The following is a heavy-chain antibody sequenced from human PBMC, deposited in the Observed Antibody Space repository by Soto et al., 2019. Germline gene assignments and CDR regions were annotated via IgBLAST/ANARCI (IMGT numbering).Heavy chain of an antibody. Sequence: QVQLVQSGAEVKKPGASVKVSCKASGYTFTSYGISWVRQAPGQGLEWMGWISAYNGNTNYAQKLQGRVIMTTDTSTSTAYMELRSLRSDDTAVYYCARETPDPITIVRGVMGYWGQGTLVTVSS. D-gene: IGHD3-10*01. J-gene: IGHJ4*02. CDR2: ISAYNGNT. CDR1: GYTFTSYG. CDR3: ARETPDPITIVRGVMGY. V-gene: IGHV1-18*01.